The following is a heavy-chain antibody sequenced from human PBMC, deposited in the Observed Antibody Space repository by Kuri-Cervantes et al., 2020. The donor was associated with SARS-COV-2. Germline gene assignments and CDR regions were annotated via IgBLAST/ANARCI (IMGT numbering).Heavy chain of an antibody. CDR2: LNPGGAT. D-gene: IGHD5-24*01. Sequence: GESLKISCTASGFTFSSYAMSWVRQAPGKGLEWVSSLNPGGATFYADSVKGRFTISTDTSKNMVFLQMNNLRVDDTAVYYCARGMAGTPRYFDCWGRGTLVTVSS. V-gene: IGHV3-23*01. CDR3: ARGMAGTPRYFDC. J-gene: IGHJ4*01. CDR1: GFTFSSYA.